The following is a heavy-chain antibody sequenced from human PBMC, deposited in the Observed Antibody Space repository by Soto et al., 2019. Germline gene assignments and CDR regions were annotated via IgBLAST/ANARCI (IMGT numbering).Heavy chain of an antibody. CDR1: GFTFSSYA. CDR3: AKFSLDRLVPAASWYSNYWSDAFDI. D-gene: IGHD2-2*01. Sequence: GGSLRLSCAASGFTFSSYAMSWVRQAPGKGLEWVSAISGSGGSTYYADSVKGRFTISRDNSKDTLYLEMNSLRAEDTAVYYCAKFSLDRLVPAASWYSNYWSDAFDIWGQGTMVTVSS. J-gene: IGHJ3*02. V-gene: IGHV3-23*01. CDR2: ISGSGGST.